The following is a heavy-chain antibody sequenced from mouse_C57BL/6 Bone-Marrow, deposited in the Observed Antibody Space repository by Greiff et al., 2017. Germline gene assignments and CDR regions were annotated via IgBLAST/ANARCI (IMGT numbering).Heavy chain of an antibody. CDR2: IWSGGST. CDR1: GFSLTSYG. Sequence: VQLQQSGPGLVQPSQSLSITCTASGFSLTSYGVHWVRQSPGKGLEWLGVIWSGGSTDYNAAFISRLSISKDNSKAQIYFKMHRLQANDTAKYYFARNRLYGNFDYWGQGTTLTVSS. D-gene: IGHD2-1*01. CDR3: ARNRLYGNFDY. J-gene: IGHJ2*01. V-gene: IGHV2-2*02.